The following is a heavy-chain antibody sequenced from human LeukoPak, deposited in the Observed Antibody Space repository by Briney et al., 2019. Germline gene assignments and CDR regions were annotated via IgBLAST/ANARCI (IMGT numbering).Heavy chain of an antibody. J-gene: IGHJ4*02. CDR3: AKDQDFWSGSPDEYFDY. CDR2: ISRSGSHI. V-gene: IGHV3-11*01. D-gene: IGHD3-3*01. CDR1: GFIFGDYY. Sequence: PGGSLRLSCAASGFIFGDYYMSWIRQAPGKGLEWVSYISRSGSHIYYADSVKGRFTISRDNAKSSLYLQMNSLRAEDTAVYYCAKDQDFWSGSPDEYFDYWGQGTLVTVSS.